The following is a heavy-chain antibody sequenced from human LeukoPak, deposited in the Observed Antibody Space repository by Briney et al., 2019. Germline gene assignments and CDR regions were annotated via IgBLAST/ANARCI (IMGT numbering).Heavy chain of an antibody. V-gene: IGHV3-30*04. J-gene: IGHJ4*02. CDR3: ARSYGDSDY. CDR2: ISYDGSNK. D-gene: IGHD4-17*01. Sequence: PGRSLRLSCAASGFTFSSYAMHWVRQAPGKGLEWVAVISYDGSNKYYADSVKGRFTISRDNSKNTLYLQMNSLRAEDTAVYYCARSYGDSDYWGQGTLVTVSS. CDR1: GFTFSSYA.